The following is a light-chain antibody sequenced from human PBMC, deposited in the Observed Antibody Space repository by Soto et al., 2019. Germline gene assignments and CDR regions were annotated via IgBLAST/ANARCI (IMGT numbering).Light chain of an antibody. Sequence: DIHMTQSPSSLSASVGDRVAITFQASQDINKNLIWYQQKPGKAPKLLIYDASDLETGVPSRFSGSGSGTGFTFTISSLQPEDFATYYCQQYESLPLTFGQGTKVDI. J-gene: IGKJ1*01. V-gene: IGKV1-33*01. CDR2: DAS. CDR1: QDINKN. CDR3: QQYESLPLT.